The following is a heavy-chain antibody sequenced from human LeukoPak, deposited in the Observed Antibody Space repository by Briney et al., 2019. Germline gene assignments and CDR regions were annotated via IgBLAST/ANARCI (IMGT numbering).Heavy chain of an antibody. CDR3: TTFWTARGVDY. V-gene: IGHV3-15*01. CDR2: IKSKTDGETT. D-gene: IGHD3-10*01. Sequence: GGSLRLSCAASGFPFRNAWMNWVRQAPGKGLEWVGRIKSKTDGETTDYAAPVKGRFTISRDDSKTTLYLQMNSLQTEDTAVYYCTTFWTARGVDYWGQGALVTVSS. CDR1: GFPFRNAW. J-gene: IGHJ4*02.